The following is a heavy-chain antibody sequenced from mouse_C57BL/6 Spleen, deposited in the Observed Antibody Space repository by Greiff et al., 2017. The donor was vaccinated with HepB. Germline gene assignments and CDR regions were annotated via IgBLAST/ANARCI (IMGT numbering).Heavy chain of an antibody. J-gene: IGHJ3*01. CDR1: GYSITSGYY. Sequence: EVKLQESGPGLVKPSQSLSLTCSVTGYSITSGYYWNWIRQFPGNKLEWMGYISYDGSNNYNPSLKNRISITRDTSKNQFFLKLNSVTTEDTATYYCARDVTGTFAYWGQGTLVTVSA. D-gene: IGHD4-1*01. V-gene: IGHV3-6*01. CDR3: ARDVTGTFAY. CDR2: ISYDGSN.